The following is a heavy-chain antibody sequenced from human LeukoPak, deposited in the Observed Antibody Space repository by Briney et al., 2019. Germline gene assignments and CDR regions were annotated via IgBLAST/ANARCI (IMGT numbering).Heavy chain of an antibody. J-gene: IGHJ4*02. CDR2: ISSDGSII. CDR1: GFTFETYW. V-gene: IGHV3-74*01. CDR3: ARPAVAGLRAGGYDY. D-gene: IGHD6-19*01. Sequence: GGSLRLSCAASGFTFETYWMHWVRQAPGKGLVWVSRISSDGSIINYADSVKGRFTISRDNAKNTLYLQMNSLRVEDTAVYYCARPAVAGLRAGGYDYWGQGTLVTVSS.